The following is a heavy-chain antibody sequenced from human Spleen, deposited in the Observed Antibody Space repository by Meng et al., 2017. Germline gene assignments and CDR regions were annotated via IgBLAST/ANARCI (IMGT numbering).Heavy chain of an antibody. CDR2: INPSGGST. CDR1: GYTFTDYF. D-gene: IGHD4-11*01. J-gene: IGHJ4*02. V-gene: IGHV1-46*03. Sequence: QVKLVQSGAAVKKRGASVKASCKASGYTFTDYFLHWVRQAPGRGLEWVGRINPSGGSTTYAQKFQGRFTMTRDTSTSTVYMEQSRLTPEDSAVYYCGRVSSGDSNYVDYWGQGTLVTVSS. CDR3: GRVSSGDSNYVDY.